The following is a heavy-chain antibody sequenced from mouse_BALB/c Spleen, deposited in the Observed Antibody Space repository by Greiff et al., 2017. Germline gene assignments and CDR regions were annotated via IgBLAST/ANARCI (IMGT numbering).Heavy chain of an antibody. CDR3: ARHTHYYGSFY. D-gene: IGHD1-2*01. V-gene: IGHV5-12-1*01. CDR2: ISSGGGST. CDR1: GFAFSSYD. Sequence: DVKLVESGGGLVKPGGSLKLSCAASGFAFSSYDMPWVRQTPEKRLEWVAYISSGGGSTYYPDTVKGRFTISGDNAKNTLYLQMSSLKSEDTAMYYCARHTHYYGSFYWGQGTTLTVSS. J-gene: IGHJ2*01.